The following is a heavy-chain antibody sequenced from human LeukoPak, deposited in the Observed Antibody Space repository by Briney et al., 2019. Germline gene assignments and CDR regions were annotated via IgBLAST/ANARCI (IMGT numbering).Heavy chain of an antibody. CDR3: ARLVIPLYGMDV. V-gene: IGHV4-34*01. CDR2: VNHSGST. Sequence: PSETLSLTCAVYVGSFSDYYWSWIRQPPGKGLEWIGEVNHSGSTNYSPSLKSRVTISVDTSKNQFSLKLTSVTAADTAVYYCARLVIPLYGMDVRGQGTTVTVSS. CDR1: VGSFSDYY. D-gene: IGHD3-9*01. J-gene: IGHJ6*02.